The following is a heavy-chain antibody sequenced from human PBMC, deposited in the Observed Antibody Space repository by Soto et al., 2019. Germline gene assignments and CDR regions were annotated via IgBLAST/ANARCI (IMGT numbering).Heavy chain of an antibody. V-gene: IGHV1-18*01. CDR3: ARVVPGPEGCFGL. Sequence: ASVKVSCKTSGYTFSNYGITWVRQAPGQPLEWLGWISLYSDGTNYAQKFQGRVSMTTDTSTTTAYMELRSLRSDDTAVYYCARVVPGPEGCFGLCGQGTLGTLSS. CDR2: ISLYSDGT. CDR1: GYTFSNYG. D-gene: IGHD2-2*01. J-gene: IGHJ5*02.